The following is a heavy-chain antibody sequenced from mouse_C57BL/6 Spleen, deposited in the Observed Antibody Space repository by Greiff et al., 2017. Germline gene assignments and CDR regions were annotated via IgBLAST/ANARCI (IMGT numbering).Heavy chain of an antibody. CDR1: GYTFTSYW. J-gene: IGHJ2*01. CDR3: ARGGSDWDLNY. D-gene: IGHD4-1*01. Sequence: VQLQQPGAELVMPGASVKLSCKASGYTFTSYWMHWVKQRPGQGLEWIREIDPSDSYTNYKQKFKGKSTLTVDKSSSTAYMQLSSLTSEDSAVYYCARGGSDWDLNYWGQGTTLTVSS. CDR2: IDPSDSYT. V-gene: IGHV1-69*01.